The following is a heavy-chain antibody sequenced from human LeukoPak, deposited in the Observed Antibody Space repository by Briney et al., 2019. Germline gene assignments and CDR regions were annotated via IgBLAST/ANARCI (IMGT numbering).Heavy chain of an antibody. CDR3: AKDLRTTVTTYDLPEYFQH. V-gene: IGHV3-23*01. J-gene: IGHJ1*01. CDR2: ISGSGGST. D-gene: IGHD4-17*01. Sequence: PGGSLRLSCAASGFTFSSYAMSWVRQAPGKGLEWVSAISGSGGSTYYADSVKGRFTISRDNSKNTLYLQMNSLRAEDTAVYYCAKDLRTTVTTYDLPEYFQHWGQGTLVTVSS. CDR1: GFTFSSYA.